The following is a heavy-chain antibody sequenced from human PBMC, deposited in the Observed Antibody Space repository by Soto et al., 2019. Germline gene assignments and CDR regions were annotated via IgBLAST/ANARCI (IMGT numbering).Heavy chain of an antibody. Sequence: QVQLQQWGAGLLKPSETLSLTCAVYGGSFSGYYWSWIRQPPGKGLEWIGEINHSGSTNYNPSLKSRVTISVDTSKNQFSLKLSSVTAADTAVYYCARGYRSSGWYWGGNWFDPWGQGTLVTVSS. CDR3: ARGYRSSGWYWGGNWFDP. CDR1: GGSFSGYY. CDR2: INHSGST. V-gene: IGHV4-34*01. J-gene: IGHJ5*02. D-gene: IGHD6-19*01.